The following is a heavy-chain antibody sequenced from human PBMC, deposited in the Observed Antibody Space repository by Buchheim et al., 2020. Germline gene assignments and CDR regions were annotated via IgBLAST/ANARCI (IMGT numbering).Heavy chain of an antibody. CDR3: GKEYCSGGSCYRNYYYYGMDV. CDR2: ISYDGSNK. J-gene: IGHJ6*02. V-gene: IGHV3-30*18. D-gene: IGHD2-15*01. CDR1: GFTFSSYG. Sequence: QVQVVESGGGVVQPGRSLRLSCAASGFTFSSYGMHWVRQAPGKGLEWVAVISYDGSNKYYVDSVKGRFTISRDNSKNTLYLQMNSLGVEDTGVYYCGKEYCSGGSCYRNYYYYGMDVWGQGT.